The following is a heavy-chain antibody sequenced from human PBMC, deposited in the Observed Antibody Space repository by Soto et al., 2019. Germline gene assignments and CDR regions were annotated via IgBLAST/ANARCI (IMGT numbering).Heavy chain of an antibody. CDR1: GGSFSGYY. CDR2: INHSGST. CDR3: AGLPYYDILTGPSTYYYYYYMDV. Sequence: SETLSLTCAVYGGSFSGYYWSWIRQPPGKGLEWIGEINHSGSTNYNPSLKSRVTISVDTSKNQVSLKLSSVTAADTAVYYCAGLPYYDILTGPSTYYYYYYMDVWGKGTTVTVSS. J-gene: IGHJ6*03. D-gene: IGHD3-9*01. V-gene: IGHV4-34*01.